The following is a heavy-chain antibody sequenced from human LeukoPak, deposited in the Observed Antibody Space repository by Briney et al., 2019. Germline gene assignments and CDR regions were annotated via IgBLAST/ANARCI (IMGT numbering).Heavy chain of an antibody. CDR2: ISSSSTI. CDR1: GFTFSSYS. CDR3: ARGQDRVLRYFDWLLPAWFDP. J-gene: IGHJ5*02. D-gene: IGHD3-9*01. Sequence: GGSLRLSCAASGFTFSSYSMNWVRQAPGKGLEWVSYISSSSTIYYADSVKGRFTISRDNAKNSLYLQMNSLRAEDTAVYYCARGQDRVLRYFDWLLPAWFDPWGQGTLVTVSS. V-gene: IGHV3-48*04.